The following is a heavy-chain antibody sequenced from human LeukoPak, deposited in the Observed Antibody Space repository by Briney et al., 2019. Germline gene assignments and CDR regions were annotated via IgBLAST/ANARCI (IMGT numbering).Heavy chain of an antibody. J-gene: IGHJ4*02. V-gene: IGHV4-61*02. CDR1: GGSISSSSYY. Sequence: SETLSLTCTVSGGSISSSSYYWSWIRQPAGKGLEWIGRIYTSGSTNYNPSLKSRVTISVDTSKNQFSLKLSSVTAADTAVYYCARGDYYGSGSSVWGQGTLVTVSS. CDR3: ARGDYYGSGSSV. D-gene: IGHD3-10*01. CDR2: IYTSGST.